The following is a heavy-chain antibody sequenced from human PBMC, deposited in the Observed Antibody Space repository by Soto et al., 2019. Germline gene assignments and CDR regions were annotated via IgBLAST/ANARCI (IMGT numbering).Heavy chain of an antibody. CDR1: GYTFTSYG. CDR2: ISAYNGNT. Sequence: QVQLVQSGAEVKKPGASVKVSCKASGYTFTSYGISWVRQAPGQGLEWMGWISAYNGNTNYAQKLQGRVTMTTDTSTSTAYMELRSLRSDDTAVYHCARDSYGDYPTGVYYFDYWGQGTLVTVSS. D-gene: IGHD4-17*01. CDR3: ARDSYGDYPTGVYYFDY. J-gene: IGHJ4*02. V-gene: IGHV1-18*01.